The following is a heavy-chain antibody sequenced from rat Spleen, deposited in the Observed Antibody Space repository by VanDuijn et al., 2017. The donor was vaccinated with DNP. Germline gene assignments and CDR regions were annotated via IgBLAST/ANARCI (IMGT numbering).Heavy chain of an antibody. V-gene: IGHV4-2*01. J-gene: IGHJ2*01. CDR2: INKDSNTI. D-gene: IGHD1-9*01. Sequence: EVQLVESGGDVVQPGGSLKLSCAASGFDFNDYWMAWVRQAPGKGLEWIGEINKDSNTINYTPSLKAKFTISRDNAQNTLYLQMSKLGSGDTAIYYCARLGYYGYKDFWGQGVMVTVAS. CDR1: GFDFNDYW. CDR3: ARLGYYGYKDF.